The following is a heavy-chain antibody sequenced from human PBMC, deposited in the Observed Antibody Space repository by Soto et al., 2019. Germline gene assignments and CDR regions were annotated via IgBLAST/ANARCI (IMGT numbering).Heavy chain of an antibody. J-gene: IGHJ4*02. Sequence: PGGSLRLSCAASGFTFSSSGMSWVRQAPGKGLEWVSAISGSGNTYYADSVKGRFTISRDDSKKTLNLQMNSLRAEDTAVYYCAPRLGSGYYFAYWGQGTLVTVSS. CDR2: ISGSGNT. V-gene: IGHV3-23*01. CDR3: APRLGSGYYFAY. CDR1: GFTFSSSG. D-gene: IGHD3-22*01.